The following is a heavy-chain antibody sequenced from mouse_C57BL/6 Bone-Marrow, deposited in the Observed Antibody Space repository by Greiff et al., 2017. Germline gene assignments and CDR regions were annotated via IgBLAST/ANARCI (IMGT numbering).Heavy chain of an antibody. V-gene: IGHV14-4*01. CDR2: IDPENGDT. CDR3: TTDGKDYDGRGYYAMDY. D-gene: IGHD2-4*01. J-gene: IGHJ4*01. CDR1: GFNIKDDY. Sequence: VQLQQSGAELVRPGASVKLSCTASGFNIKDDYMHWVKQRPEQGLEWIGWIDPENGDTEYASKFQGKATITADTSSNTAYLQLSSLTSEDTAVYYCTTDGKDYDGRGYYAMDYWGQGTSVTVSS.